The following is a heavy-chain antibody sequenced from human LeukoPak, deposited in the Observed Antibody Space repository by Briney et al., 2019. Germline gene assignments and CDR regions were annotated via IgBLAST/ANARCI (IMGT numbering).Heavy chain of an antibody. D-gene: IGHD3-10*01. J-gene: IGHJ4*02. CDR1: GFTFDDYG. Sequence: GGSLRLSCAASGFTFDDYGMSWVRQAPGKGLEWVSGINWNGGSTGYADSVKGRFTISRDNAKNSLYLQMNSLRAEDTAVYYCAGDSGERGSGSYLIAYWGQGTLVTVSS. V-gene: IGHV3-20*04. CDR3: AGDSGERGSGSYLIAY. CDR2: INWNGGST.